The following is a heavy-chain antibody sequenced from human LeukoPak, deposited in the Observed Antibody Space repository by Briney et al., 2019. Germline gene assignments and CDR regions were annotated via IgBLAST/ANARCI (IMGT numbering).Heavy chain of an antibody. CDR3: AAISTSGSRRGSFDY. CDR1: GGSISTSTYY. D-gene: IGHD1-26*01. CDR2: IYYSGST. Sequence: SETLSLTCTVSGGSISTSTYYWAWIRQPPGEGLEWIGSIYYSGSTYYNPSLKSRITISVDTSKNQFSLKLSSMTAADTAVYYCAAISTSGSRRGSFDYWGQGTLVTVSS. J-gene: IGHJ4*02. V-gene: IGHV4-39*01.